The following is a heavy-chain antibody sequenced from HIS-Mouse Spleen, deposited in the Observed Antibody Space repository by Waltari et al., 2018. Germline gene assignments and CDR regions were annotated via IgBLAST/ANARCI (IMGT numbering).Heavy chain of an antibody. J-gene: IGHJ2*01. V-gene: IGHV4-39*07. Sequence: QLQLQESGPGLVKPSETLSLTCTVSGCPISSSSYYWGWIRQPPGKGLEWIGSIYYSGSTYYNPSLKSRVTISVDTSKNQFSLKLSSVTAADTAVYYCAREIPYSSGWYDWYFDLWGRGTLVTVSS. CDR3: AREIPYSSGWYDWYFDL. D-gene: IGHD6-13*01. CDR2: IYYSGST. CDR1: GCPISSSSYY.